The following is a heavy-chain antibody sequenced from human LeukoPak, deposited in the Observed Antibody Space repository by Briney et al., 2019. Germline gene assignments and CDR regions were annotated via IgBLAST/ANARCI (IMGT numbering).Heavy chain of an antibody. CDR1: GFTFSAYA. Sequence: GGSLRLSCAASGFTFSAYAMTWLRQAPGKGLEWVSALNYNGGNTYYADSVKGRFTISRDNSKNTLYLQMNSLRAEDTAVYYCARSPMKTYYYDSSGYYPKYYFDYWGQGTLVTVSS. D-gene: IGHD3-22*01. V-gene: IGHV3-23*01. CDR3: ARSPMKTYYYDSSGYYPKYYFDY. J-gene: IGHJ4*02. CDR2: LNYNGGNT.